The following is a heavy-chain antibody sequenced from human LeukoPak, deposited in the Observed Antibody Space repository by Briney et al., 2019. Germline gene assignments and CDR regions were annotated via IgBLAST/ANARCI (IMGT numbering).Heavy chain of an antibody. CDR2: ISYDGSNK. Sequence: GGSLRLSCAASGFTFSSYGMHWVRQAPGKGLEWVAVISYDGSNKYYADSVKGRFTISRDNSKNTLYLQMNSLRAEDTAVYYCAKGLVGYNWNGHYYYMDVWGKGTTVTVSS. CDR1: GFTFSSYG. V-gene: IGHV3-30*18. J-gene: IGHJ6*03. D-gene: IGHD1-20*01. CDR3: AKGLVGYNWNGHYYYMDV.